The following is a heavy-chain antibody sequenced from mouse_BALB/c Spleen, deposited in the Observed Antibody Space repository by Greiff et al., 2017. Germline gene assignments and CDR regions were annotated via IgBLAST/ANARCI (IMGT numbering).Heavy chain of an antibody. J-gene: IGHJ2*01. V-gene: IGHV3-2*02. CDR2: ISYSGST. D-gene: IGHD2-2*01. CDR3: ARGGYGPFDY. CDR1: GYSITSDYA. Sequence: EVKLQESGPGLVKPSQSLSLTCTVTGYSITSDYAWNWIRQFPGNKLEWMGYISYSGSTSYNPSLKSRISITRDTSKNQFFLQLNSVTTEDTATYYCARGGYGPFDYWGQGTTLTVSS.